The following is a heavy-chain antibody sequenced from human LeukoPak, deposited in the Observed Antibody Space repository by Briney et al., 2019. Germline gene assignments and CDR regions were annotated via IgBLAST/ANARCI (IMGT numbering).Heavy chain of an antibody. CDR3: ARSTPIVRYCSGGGCNEAGYYYYGMDV. CDR2: IIPNSGTT. D-gene: IGHD2-15*01. Sequence: GASVKVSCKASGYTFTSYAMNWVRQAPGQGLEWMGGIIPNSGTTNYTQRFQGRVTIIADESTSTAYMELNSLISEDTAVYYCARSTPIVRYCSGGGCNEAGYYYYGMDVWGQGTTVTVSS. J-gene: IGHJ6*02. CDR1: GYTFTSYA. V-gene: IGHV1-69*13.